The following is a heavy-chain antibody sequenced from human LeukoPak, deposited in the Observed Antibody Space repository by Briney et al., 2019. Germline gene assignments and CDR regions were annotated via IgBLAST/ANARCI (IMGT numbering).Heavy chain of an antibody. J-gene: IGHJ5*01. Sequence: VASVKVSCKASGYTFTKYGLGWVRQAPGQGLEWMGWISTYNGDTYFAQKVQGRVTMTTETTTATGYMELRSLRSDDPAVYYCARTPNYGSGSLFFWFDSWGQGTLVTVSS. CDR2: ISTYNGDT. V-gene: IGHV1-18*01. CDR1: GYTFTKYG. CDR3: ARTPNYGSGSLFFWFDS. D-gene: IGHD3-10*01.